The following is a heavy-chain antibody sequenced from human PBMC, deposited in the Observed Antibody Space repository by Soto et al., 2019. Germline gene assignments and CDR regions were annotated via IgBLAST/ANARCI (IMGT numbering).Heavy chain of an antibody. J-gene: IGHJ4*02. D-gene: IGHD3-16*01. V-gene: IGHV3-33*05. CDR2: TSYDGSNN. Sequence: QVQLVESGGGLVQPGTSLRLSCVGSGFTFRSYVIHWVRQAPGKGLEWVARTSYDGSNNFYGDSVKCRFTISRHNSMNTEVLHLKTLTFDDKSLYYCARWGTTGGLDVWGQGTLVSVSS. CDR1: GFTFRSYV. CDR3: ARWGTTGGLDV.